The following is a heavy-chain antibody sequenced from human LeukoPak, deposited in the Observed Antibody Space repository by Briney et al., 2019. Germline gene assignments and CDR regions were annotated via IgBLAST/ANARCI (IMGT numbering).Heavy chain of an antibody. J-gene: IGHJ4*02. CDR2: ISTSSSYI. D-gene: IGHD6-13*01. CDR3: ATGPWQLGPVEDY. CDR1: GFTFSSYS. V-gene: IGHV3-21*01. Sequence: GGSLRLSCAASGFTFSSYSMNWVRQAPGKGLEWVSSISTSSSYIYYADSVKGRFTISRDNAKNSLYLQMNSLRDEDTAVYYCATGPWQLGPVEDYWGQGTLVTVSS.